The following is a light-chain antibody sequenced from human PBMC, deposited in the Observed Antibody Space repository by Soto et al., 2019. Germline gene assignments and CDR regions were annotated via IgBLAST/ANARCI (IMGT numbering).Light chain of an antibody. Sequence: EIGLTQSPGPVSLSPGARAPLSFGASQSVSSYLAWYQQKPGQAPRLLIYEASNRATGIPARFSGSGSGTDFTLTISSLEPEDFAVYYGQQRSNWITFGQGTRLDI. J-gene: IGKJ5*01. CDR1: QSVSSY. CDR2: EAS. V-gene: IGKV3-11*01. CDR3: QQRSNWIT.